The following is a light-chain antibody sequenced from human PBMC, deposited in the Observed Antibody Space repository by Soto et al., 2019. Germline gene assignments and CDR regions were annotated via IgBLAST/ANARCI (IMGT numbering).Light chain of an antibody. CDR3: HHYSRSPPYT. CDR2: GAS. Sequence: EIVLTQSPDTLSLSPGERATVSCRASQSVSNNDLAWYQQRPGQAPRLVLYGASTRPTGIPDRFSGSGSGTEFTLTISRLEPEDFAVYYGHHYSRSPPYTFGQGTKLDIK. CDR1: QSVSNND. J-gene: IGKJ2*01. V-gene: IGKV3-20*01.